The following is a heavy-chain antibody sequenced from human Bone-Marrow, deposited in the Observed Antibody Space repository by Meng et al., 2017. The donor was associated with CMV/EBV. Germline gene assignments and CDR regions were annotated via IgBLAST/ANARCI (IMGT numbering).Heavy chain of an antibody. CDR2: IKQDGSEK. CDR1: GSTFSSYW. CDR3: ARDFFSTLDY. D-gene: IGHD2/OR15-2a*01. Sequence: GGSLRLSCAASGSTFSSYWMSWVRQAPGKGLEWVANIKQDGSEKYYVDSVKGRFTISRDNAKNSLYLQMNSLRAEDTAVYYCARDFFSTLDYWGQGTLVTVSS. J-gene: IGHJ4*02. V-gene: IGHV3-7*01.